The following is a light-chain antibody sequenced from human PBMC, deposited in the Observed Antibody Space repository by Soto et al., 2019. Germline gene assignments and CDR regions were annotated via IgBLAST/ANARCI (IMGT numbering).Light chain of an antibody. CDR2: EVS. J-gene: IGLJ1*01. V-gene: IGLV2-8*01. Sequence: ALTQPPSASGSPGQSVTISCTGTSSDVGGYNYVSWYQQHPGKAPKVMIYEVSKRPSGVPDRFSGSKSGNTASLTVSGVQAEDEADYYCSSYAGSNNYVFGTGTKVTVL. CDR1: SSDVGGYNY. CDR3: SSYAGSNNYV.